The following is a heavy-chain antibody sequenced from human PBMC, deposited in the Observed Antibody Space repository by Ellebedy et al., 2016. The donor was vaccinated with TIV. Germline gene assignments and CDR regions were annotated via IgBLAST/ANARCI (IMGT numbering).Heavy chain of an antibody. CDR2: IIPIFGTA. D-gene: IGHD6-13*01. CDR3: ARATRIAAIGDGMDV. V-gene: IGHV1-69*06. CDR1: GGTFSSYA. J-gene: IGHJ6*02. Sequence: SVKVSXKASGGTFSSYAISWVRQAPGQGLEWMGGIIPIFGTANYAQKFQGRVTITADKSTSTAYMELSSLRSEDTAVYYCARATRIAAIGDGMDVWGQGTTVTVSS.